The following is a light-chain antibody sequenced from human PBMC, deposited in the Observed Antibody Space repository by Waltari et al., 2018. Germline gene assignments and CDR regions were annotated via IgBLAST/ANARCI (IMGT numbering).Light chain of an antibody. CDR2: DVS. CDR3: SSYTSSRTRV. J-gene: IGLJ3*02. Sequence: QSALTQPASVSGSPGQSITISCNGTSSAVGGYNYVSWYQQHPGKAPKLMIYDVSNRPSGVSNRFSGSKSANTASLTISGLQAEDEADYYCSSYTSSRTRVFGGGTKLTVL. CDR1: SSAVGGYNY. V-gene: IGLV2-14*01.